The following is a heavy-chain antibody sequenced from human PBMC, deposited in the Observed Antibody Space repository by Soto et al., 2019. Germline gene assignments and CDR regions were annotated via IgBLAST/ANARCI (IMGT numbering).Heavy chain of an antibody. V-gene: IGHV3-23*01. Sequence: GGSLRLSCAASGFTFSSYAMSWVRQAPGKGLEWVSAISGSGGSTYYADSVKGRFTISRDNSKNTLYLQMNSLRAEDTAVYYCAKDNKDGFWSGYTYYYYYGMDVWGQGTTVTVSS. CDR2: ISGSGGST. CDR1: GFTFSSYA. J-gene: IGHJ6*02. D-gene: IGHD3-3*01. CDR3: AKDNKDGFWSGYTYYYYYGMDV.